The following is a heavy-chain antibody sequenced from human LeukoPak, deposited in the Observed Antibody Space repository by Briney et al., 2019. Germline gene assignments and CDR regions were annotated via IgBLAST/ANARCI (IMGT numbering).Heavy chain of an antibody. J-gene: IGHJ5*02. CDR2: INPNSGGT. CDR3: VRGIGTIFGVVIRSWFDP. V-gene: IGHV1-2*02. D-gene: IGHD3-3*01. CDR1: GYTFTGHY. Sequence: ASVKVSCKASGYTFTGHYLHWVRQAPGRGLEWMGWINPNSGGTNYAQKFQGRVTMTSDTSISTAYIELSRLRSDDTAVYYCVRGIGTIFGVVIRSWFDPWGQGTLVTVSS.